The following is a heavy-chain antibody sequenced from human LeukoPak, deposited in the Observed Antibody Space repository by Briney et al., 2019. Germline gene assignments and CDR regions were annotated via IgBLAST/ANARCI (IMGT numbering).Heavy chain of an antibody. CDR1: GGSISSGGYY. D-gene: IGHD4-17*01. V-gene: IGHV4-31*03. J-gene: IGHJ6*03. CDR3: ARDRGDDYGDSLYYYYYMDV. CDR2: IYYGGST. Sequence: SDTLSLTCTVSGGSISSGGYYGIWIRQHPGKGLEWVGYIYYGGSTYYNPSLKSRVTISVDTSKNQFSLKLSSVTAADTAVYYCARDRGDDYGDSLYYYYYMDVWGKGTTVTVSS.